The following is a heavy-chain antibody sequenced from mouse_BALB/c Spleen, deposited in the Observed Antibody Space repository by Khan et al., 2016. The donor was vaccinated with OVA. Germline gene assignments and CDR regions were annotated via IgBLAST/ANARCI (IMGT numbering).Heavy chain of an antibody. Sequence: EVELVESGGDLVKPGGSLKLSCAASGFTFSTYGMSWVRQTPDKRLEWVATISTGGHSTYYPDSVKGRFPISRDNAKNTLYLKMTSLKSEDKAMFYCARLAYYYDSEGFAYWGQGTLVTVSA. V-gene: IGHV5-6*01. CDR1: GFTFSTYG. D-gene: IGHD1-1*01. CDR3: ARLAYYYDSEGFAY. J-gene: IGHJ3*01. CDR2: ISTGGHST.